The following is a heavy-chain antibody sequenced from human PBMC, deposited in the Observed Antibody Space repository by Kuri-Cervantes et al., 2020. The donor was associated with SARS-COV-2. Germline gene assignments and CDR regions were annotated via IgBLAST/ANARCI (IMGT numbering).Heavy chain of an antibody. J-gene: IGHJ3*02. CDR2: ISGRGGST. CDR3: AIGDSSSPHDAFDI. D-gene: IGHD6-6*01. Sequence: GESLKISCAASGFTFNTYAMSWVRQAPGKGLEWVSGISGRGGSTYYADSVKGRFTISRDNSNNTLYLQMNSLRAEDTAVYYCAIGDSSSPHDAFDIWGQGTMVTVSS. V-gene: IGHV3-23*01. CDR1: GFTFNTYA.